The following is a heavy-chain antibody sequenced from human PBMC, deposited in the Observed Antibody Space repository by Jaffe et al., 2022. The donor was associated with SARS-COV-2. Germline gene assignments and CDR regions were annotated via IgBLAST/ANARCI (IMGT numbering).Heavy chain of an antibody. CDR1: GFTFSNFG. Sequence: QVQLVESEGGVVQPGKSLRLSCAASGFTFSNFGMLWVRQAPGKGLEWVAFIWYDGSKNYYADSVKGRFTISRDNSKNTLYLQMNSLRAEDTAVYYCARDRWYGSLTYNDVYYFDHWGQGTLVTVSS. J-gene: IGHJ4*02. V-gene: IGHV3-33*01. CDR2: IWYDGSKN. D-gene: IGHD3-10*01. CDR3: ARDRWYGSLTYNDVYYFDH.